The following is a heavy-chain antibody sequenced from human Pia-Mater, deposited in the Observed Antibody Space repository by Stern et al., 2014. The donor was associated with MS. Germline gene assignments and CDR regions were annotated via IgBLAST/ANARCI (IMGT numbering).Heavy chain of an antibody. V-gene: IGHV4-4*02. CDR1: GDSISSSNW. J-gene: IGHJ3*02. CDR2: IYHSGST. Sequence: QVQLQESGPGLVKPSGTLSLTCAVSGDSISSSNWWGWVRQPPGKGLAWIGEIYHSGSTNYNPSLKSRVTISLDKSKNQFSLKLSSVTAADTAVYYCARTLVVVISARGAFDIWGQGTMVIVSS. CDR3: ARTLVVVISARGAFDI. D-gene: IGHD2-15*01.